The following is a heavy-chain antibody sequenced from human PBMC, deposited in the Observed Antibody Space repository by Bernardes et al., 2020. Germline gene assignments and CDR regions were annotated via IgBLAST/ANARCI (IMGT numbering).Heavy chain of an antibody. J-gene: IGHJ4*02. V-gene: IGHV3-23*01. CDR1: GFTFSSYA. CDR3: AKVGVATAFMFDY. Sequence: GGSLRLSCAASGFTFSSYAMSWVRQAPGRGLEWVSAIRGSGDGTYYADSVKGRYTISRDNSKNTLYLQMNSLRAEDTAVYYCAKVGVATAFMFDYWGQGTLVTVSS. CDR2: IRGSGDGT. D-gene: IGHD2-15*01.